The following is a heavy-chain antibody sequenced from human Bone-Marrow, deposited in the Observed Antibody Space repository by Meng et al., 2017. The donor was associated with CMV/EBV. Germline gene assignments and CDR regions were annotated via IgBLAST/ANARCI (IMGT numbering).Heavy chain of an antibody. D-gene: IGHD2-2*02. J-gene: IGHJ4*02. CDR3: ARDGPCSSTSGYIDY. V-gene: IGHV3-23*03. Sequence: GECLKISCATSGFTFSSYVMTWVRQAPGKGLEWVSVIYSGGSSTYYADSVKGRFTISRDNSKNTLYLQMNSLRAEDTAVYYCARDGPCSSTSGYIDYWGQGTLVTVSS. CDR2: IYSGGSST. CDR1: GFTFSSYV.